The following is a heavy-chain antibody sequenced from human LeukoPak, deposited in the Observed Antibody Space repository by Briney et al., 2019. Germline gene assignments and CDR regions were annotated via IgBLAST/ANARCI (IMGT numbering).Heavy chain of an antibody. CDR3: ARAKQLFDY. CDR1: GGTFSSYA. J-gene: IGHJ4*02. V-gene: IGHV1-69*05. Sequence: ASVKVSCKASGGTFSSYAISWVRQAPGQGLEWMGGIIPIFGTANYAQKFQGRVTMTRDTSTSTIYMDLSSLRSEDTAVYYCARAKQLFDYWGQGTLVTVSS. D-gene: IGHD1-1*01. CDR2: IIPIFGTA.